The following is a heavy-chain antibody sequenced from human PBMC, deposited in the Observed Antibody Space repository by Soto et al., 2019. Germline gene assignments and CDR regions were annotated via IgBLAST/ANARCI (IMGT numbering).Heavy chain of an antibody. V-gene: IGHV3-23*05. Sequence: EVQLLESGGGLVQPGGSLRLSCAASGFTFSNYAMNWVRQTPGKGLEWVSTIHRSGRSTYYADSVKGRFTISRDNSKNTLYLQMNSLRAEDTAVYFCAKEVHDYYDSSHNLDCWGQGTLVTVSS. D-gene: IGHD3-22*01. CDR3: AKEVHDYYDSSHNLDC. J-gene: IGHJ4*02. CDR2: IHRSGRST. CDR1: GFTFSNYA.